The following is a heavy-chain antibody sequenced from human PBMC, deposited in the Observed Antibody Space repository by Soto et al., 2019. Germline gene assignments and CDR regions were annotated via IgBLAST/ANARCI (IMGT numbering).Heavy chain of an antibody. D-gene: IGHD3-16*02. CDR3: VRDYRYAFDL. V-gene: IGHV3-48*01. CDR2: ISPGSDRM. Sequence: QLVESGGGLVQPGGSLRLSCAASEFTFNTYSMNWVRQAPGKGLEWLSYISPGSDRMFYADSVKGRFAISRDNAKNSLYLQLHSLRAEDTALYYSVRDYRYAFDLWGQGTVVTVSS. J-gene: IGHJ3*01. CDR1: EFTFNTYS.